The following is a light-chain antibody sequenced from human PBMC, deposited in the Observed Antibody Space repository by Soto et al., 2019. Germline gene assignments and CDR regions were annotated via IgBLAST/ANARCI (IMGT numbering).Light chain of an antibody. V-gene: IGLV1-40*01. CDR1: SSNIGANYD. CDR2: GNS. J-gene: IGLJ2*01. Sequence: SVLSQPPSVSGAPGQRVTISCTGSSSNIGANYDVHWYQQLPGTAPKLLIYGNSNRPSGVPDRFSGSKSGTSASLAITGLQAEDEADYYCQSYDSSLSGRGVFGGGTKVTVL. CDR3: QSYDSSLSGRGV.